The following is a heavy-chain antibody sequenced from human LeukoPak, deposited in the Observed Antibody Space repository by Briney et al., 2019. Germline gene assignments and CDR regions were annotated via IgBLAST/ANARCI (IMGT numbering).Heavy chain of an antibody. Sequence: SETLSLTCSVLGASVDIGDYYWVWIRQPPGKGLEYIGAVYYSGSTFDNPSLSGRITMSVDTSKNQFSLNLASVTATDTAVYYCARRGVFGSDNYFEYWGQGILVIVSS. CDR3: ARRGVFGSDNYFEY. CDR2: VYYSGST. D-gene: IGHD3-10*01. V-gene: IGHV4-39*01. J-gene: IGHJ4*01. CDR1: GASVDIGDYY.